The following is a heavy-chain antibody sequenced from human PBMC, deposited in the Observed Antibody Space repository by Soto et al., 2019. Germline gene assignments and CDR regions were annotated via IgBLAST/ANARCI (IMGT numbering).Heavy chain of an antibody. CDR2: IYSGGAT. CDR1: GFSVSTSH. D-gene: IGHD6-6*01. Sequence: PGGSLRLSCAATGFSVSTSHITWVRQAPGKGLEWVSVIYSGGATHYAVSVKGRLIISRDNAKNTLYLQMNSLRSEDTAVYHCASGGSSLNFDSWGQGTLVTVSS. J-gene: IGHJ4*02. CDR3: ASGGSSLNFDS. V-gene: IGHV3-66*01.